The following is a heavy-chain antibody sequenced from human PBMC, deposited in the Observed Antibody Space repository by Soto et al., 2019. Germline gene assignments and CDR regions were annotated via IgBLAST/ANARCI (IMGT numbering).Heavy chain of an antibody. CDR2: VSIGGST. V-gene: IGHV3-23*01. J-gene: IGHJ4*02. CDR1: GFTFSSYA. D-gene: IGHD2-15*01. CDR3: AKRRGAGGHFDY. Sequence: DVQLLESGGGLVQPEGSLRLSCAASGFTFSSYAMGWVRQGPGKGLEWVAVVSIGGSTHYADSVRGRFTISSDNAKNTLSLQMNSLTAEDTAVYLCAKRRGAGGHFDYWGQGALVTVSS.